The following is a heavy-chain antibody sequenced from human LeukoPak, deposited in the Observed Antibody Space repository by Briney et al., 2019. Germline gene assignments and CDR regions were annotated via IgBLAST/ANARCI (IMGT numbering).Heavy chain of an antibody. CDR1: GGSFSYYY. CDR2: INQSGST. D-gene: IGHD1-26*01. V-gene: IGHV4-34*01. J-gene: IGHJ3*02. Sequence: SETLSLTCAVYGGSFSYYYWSWIRQPPGKGLEWIGEINQSGSTNYNPSLKSRVTISLDTSKNQFSLKVTSVTAADTAVYYCAKASIQLGGADAFDIWGQGTMVTVSS. CDR3: AKASIQLGGADAFDI.